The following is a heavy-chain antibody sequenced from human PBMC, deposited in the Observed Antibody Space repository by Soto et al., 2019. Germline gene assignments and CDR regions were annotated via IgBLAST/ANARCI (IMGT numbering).Heavy chain of an antibody. D-gene: IGHD1-1*01. J-gene: IGHJ6*02. Sequence: QVQLQESGPGLVKPSETLSLTCTVSGDSLSSYYWSWIRQPPGKGLEWIGYIYYSGSTNYNPSLESRVTIFLDTSKTQVSLKVSSLTAADTAVYFCASGRLEGRGQYSFYYYGLDVWGQGTTVTVSS. CDR1: GDSLSSYY. CDR2: IYYSGST. CDR3: ASGRLEGRGQYSFYYYGLDV. V-gene: IGHV4-59*01.